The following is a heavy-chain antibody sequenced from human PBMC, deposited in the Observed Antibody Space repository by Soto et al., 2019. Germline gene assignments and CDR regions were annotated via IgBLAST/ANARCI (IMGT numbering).Heavy chain of an antibody. CDR1: GFAFHRYG. Sequence: QVQLVESGGGVVQPGRSLRLSCAASGFAFHRYGIHWVRQAPGKGLEWVADIWYDGTTKYYADSVKGRFTVSRDDSENTGYLQMDSLRSGYTAVYYCARDGSGGDWRFCDYWCQGTLVTVSS. D-gene: IGHD3-10*01. CDR3: ARDGSGGDWRFCDY. V-gene: IGHV3-33*01. J-gene: IGHJ4*02. CDR2: IWYDGTTK.